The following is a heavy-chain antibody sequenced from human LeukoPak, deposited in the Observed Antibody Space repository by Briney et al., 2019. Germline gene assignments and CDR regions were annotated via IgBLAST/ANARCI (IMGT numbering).Heavy chain of an antibody. CDR2: ISAYNGNT. CDR1: GYTFTSYG. J-gene: IGHJ5*02. Sequence: ASVTVSCKASGYTFTSYGISWVRQAPGQGLEWMGWISAYNGNTNYAQKLQGRVTMTTDTSTNTAYMELRSLRSDDTAVYYCAREDADYYSSRRSLYWFDTWGQGTLVTVSS. CDR3: AREDADYYSSRRSLYWFDT. D-gene: IGHD3-10*01. V-gene: IGHV1-18*04.